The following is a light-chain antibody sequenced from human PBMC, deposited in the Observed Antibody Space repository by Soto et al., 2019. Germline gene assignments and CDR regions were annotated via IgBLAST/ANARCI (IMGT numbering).Light chain of an antibody. Sequence: QSALTQPASVSGSPGQSITISCTGTSSDVGSYNLVSWYQQRPGKAPKLMIYEVSKRPSGVPGRFSGSKSGNTASLTVSGLQAEDEADYYCSSYAGSSTLYVFGTGTKGTVL. CDR3: SSYAGSSTLYV. CDR2: EVS. V-gene: IGLV2-14*02. J-gene: IGLJ1*01. CDR1: SSDVGSYNL.